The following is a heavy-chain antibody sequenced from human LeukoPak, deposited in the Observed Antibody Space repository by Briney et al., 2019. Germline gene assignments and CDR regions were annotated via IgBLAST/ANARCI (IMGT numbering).Heavy chain of an antibody. CDR3: ARVLANSAAGQGNYYYYYGMDV. CDR2: IIPILGIA. J-gene: IGHJ6*02. CDR1: GGTFSSYA. D-gene: IGHD4/OR15-4a*01. V-gene: IGHV1-69*04. Sequence: GASVKVSCKASGGTFSSYAISWVRQAPGQGLEWMGRIIPILGIANYAQKFQGRVTITADKSTSTAYMELSSLRSEDTAVYYCARVLANSAAGQGNYYYYYGMDVWGQGTTVTVSS.